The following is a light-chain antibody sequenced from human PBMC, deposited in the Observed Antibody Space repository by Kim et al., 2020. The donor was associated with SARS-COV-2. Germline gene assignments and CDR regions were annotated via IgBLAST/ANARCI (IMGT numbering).Light chain of an antibody. CDR1: SGHSSYI. CDR3: ETWDSNTHV. V-gene: IGLV4-60*03. CDR2: LEGSGSY. J-gene: IGLJ6*01. Sequence: SVKLTCTLSSGHSSYIIAWHQQQPGKAPRYLMKLEGSGSYNKGSGVPDRFSGSSSGADRYLTISNLQSEDEADYYCETWDSNTHVFGSGTKVTVL.